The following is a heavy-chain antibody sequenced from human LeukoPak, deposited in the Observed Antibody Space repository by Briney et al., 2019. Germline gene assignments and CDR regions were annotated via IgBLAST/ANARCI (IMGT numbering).Heavy chain of an antibody. V-gene: IGHV3-74*01. D-gene: IGHD1-26*01. J-gene: IGHJ4*02. CDR3: ARTPGRSYSFDY. CDR2: INSDGSST. Sequence: GGSLRLSCAASGFTFSSYWMHWVGQAPGKGLVWVSRINSDGSSTSYADSVKGRFTISRDNAKNTLYLQMNSLRAEDTAVYYCARTPGRSYSFDYWGQGTLVTVSS. CDR1: GFTFSSYW.